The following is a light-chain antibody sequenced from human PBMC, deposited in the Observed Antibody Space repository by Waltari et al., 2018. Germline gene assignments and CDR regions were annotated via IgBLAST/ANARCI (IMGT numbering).Light chain of an antibody. CDR1: QSLRVAY. Sequence: EVVLTQSPGTLSLSPGERASVSCRASQSLRVAYLAWYQQKSGQDPRLLIYGALYRAPDSPDRFSGSGSGTDFTLTISRVEPEDFAVYYCQQYDTSPMTFGQGTKLEIK. V-gene: IGKV3-20*01. CDR2: GAL. CDR3: QQYDTSPMT. J-gene: IGKJ2*01.